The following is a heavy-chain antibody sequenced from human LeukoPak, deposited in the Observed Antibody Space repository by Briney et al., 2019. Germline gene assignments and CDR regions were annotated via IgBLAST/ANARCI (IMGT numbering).Heavy chain of an antibody. D-gene: IGHD3-22*01. CDR2: ISGSGGSK. CDR3: AKGIYDSSGYYLDY. CDR1: GFNFSNYD. V-gene: IGHV3-23*01. Sequence: GGSLRLSCAASGFNFSNYDMSWVRQAPGKGLEWVSVISGSGGSKYYADSVKGRFTISRDNSKNTLYLQMNSLRAEDAAVYYCAKGIYDSSGYYLDYWGQGTLVTVSS. J-gene: IGHJ4*02.